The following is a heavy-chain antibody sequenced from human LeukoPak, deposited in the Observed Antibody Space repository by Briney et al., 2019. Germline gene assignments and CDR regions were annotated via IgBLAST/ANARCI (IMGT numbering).Heavy chain of an antibody. CDR2: INTSGGNT. J-gene: IGHJ4*02. V-gene: IGHV1-46*01. Sequence: ASAKVSCKASGYTFINYYVHWVRQAPGQGLEWMGMINTSGGNTGYAQRFQGRVTMTRDTSTSTVHVELSSLRSEDTAVYYCARVDSKSEYYYDSSGYYYGGYYFDCWGQGTLVTVSS. CDR3: ARVDSKSEYYYDSSGYYYGGYYFDC. D-gene: IGHD3-22*01. CDR1: GYTFINYY.